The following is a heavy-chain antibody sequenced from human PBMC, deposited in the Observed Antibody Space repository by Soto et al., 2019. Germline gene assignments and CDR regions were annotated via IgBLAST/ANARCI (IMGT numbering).Heavy chain of an antibody. D-gene: IGHD6-6*01. CDR1: GFTFSSYG. V-gene: IGHV3-30*18. CDR3: AKDGEDSSSSYYFAY. Sequence: QVQLVESGGGVVQPGRSLRRSCAASGFTFSSYGMHWVRPAPGKGLVLEAVISYDGSNKYYADSVKGRFTTSRDNSKNTLYLQMNSLRAAYTAVYYCAKDGEDSSSSYYFAYWGQGNRVTVAS. J-gene: IGHJ4*02. CDR2: ISYDGSNK.